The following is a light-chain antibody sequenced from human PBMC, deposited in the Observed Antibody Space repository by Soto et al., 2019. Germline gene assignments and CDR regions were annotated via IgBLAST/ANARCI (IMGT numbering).Light chain of an antibody. J-gene: IGLJ1*01. CDR2: EVS. V-gene: IGLV2-8*01. Sequence: QSALTQPPSASGSPGQSVTISCTGTSSDVGGCNSVSWYQQHPANAPKLIISEVSKRPSGVPDRFSGSKSGNAASLTVSGRQAGYEADYYCSSHGGTNNAFVFGTGTQDTVL. CDR3: SSHGGTNNAFV. CDR1: SSDVGGCNS.